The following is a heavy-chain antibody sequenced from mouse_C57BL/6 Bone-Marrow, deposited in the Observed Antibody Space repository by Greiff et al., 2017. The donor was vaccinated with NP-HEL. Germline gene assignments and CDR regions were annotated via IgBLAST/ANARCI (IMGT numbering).Heavy chain of an antibody. CDR1: GFNIKDYY. V-gene: IGHV14-2*01. D-gene: IGHD1-1*01. Sequence: EVQLQESGAELVKPGASVKLSCTASGFNIKDYYMHWVKQRTEQGLVWIGRIDPEDGETTYAPKFQGKATIPADTSSNTAYLQLSSLTSEDTAVYYCANWGITTVVAPYAMDYWGQGTSVTVSS. CDR2: IDPEDGET. J-gene: IGHJ4*01. CDR3: ANWGITTVVAPYAMDY.